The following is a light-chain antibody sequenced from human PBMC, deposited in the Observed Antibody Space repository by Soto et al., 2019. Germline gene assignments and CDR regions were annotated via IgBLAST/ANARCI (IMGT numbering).Light chain of an antibody. CDR1: QSVSSIY. J-gene: IGKJ2*01. Sequence: EIVLTQSPGTLSLSPGERATLSCRASQSVSSIYLAWYQQKPGQAPSLLIYGASSRATGIPDRFSGSGSGTDFTLSISRLEPEDFAVYYCHHYGTSPQTFGQGTKLEIK. V-gene: IGKV3-20*01. CDR2: GAS. CDR3: HHYGTSPQT.